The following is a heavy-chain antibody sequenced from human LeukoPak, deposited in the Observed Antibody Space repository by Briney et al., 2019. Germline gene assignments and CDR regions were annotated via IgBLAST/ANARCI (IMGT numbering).Heavy chain of an antibody. D-gene: IGHD3-22*01. Sequence: PGGSLRLSCVASGFTFSSYAMSWVRQAPGRGLEWVSAISGSGVSAYYADSVKGRFTISRDSAKNSLCLQMNSLRAEDTAVYYCARGKDYYDSSGYYGYYYYYMDVWGKGTTVTVSS. CDR1: GFTFSSYA. CDR2: ISGSGVSA. J-gene: IGHJ6*03. V-gene: IGHV3-23*01. CDR3: ARGKDYYDSSGYYGYYYYYMDV.